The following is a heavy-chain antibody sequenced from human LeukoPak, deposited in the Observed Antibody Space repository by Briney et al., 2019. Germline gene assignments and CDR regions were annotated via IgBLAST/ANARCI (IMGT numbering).Heavy chain of an antibody. Sequence: GGSLRLSCVASGITFSSYSMNWVRQAPGKGLEWVSYISSFSGTINYADSVKGRFTISRDNAKNSLYLQMNSLRAEDTAVYYCARVPRGGDRFDPWGQGTLVTVSS. V-gene: IGHV3-48*01. J-gene: IGHJ5*02. D-gene: IGHD3-16*01. CDR3: ARVPRGGDRFDP. CDR1: GITFSSYS. CDR2: ISSFSGTI.